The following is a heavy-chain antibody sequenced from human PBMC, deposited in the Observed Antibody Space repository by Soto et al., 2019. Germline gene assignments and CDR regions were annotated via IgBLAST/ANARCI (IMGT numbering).Heavy chain of an antibody. D-gene: IGHD2-2*01. CDR1: GFTFSSYS. CDR2: ISSSSSTI. Sequence: HPGGSLRLSCAASGFTFSSYSMNWVRQAPGKGLEWVPYISSSSSTIYYADSVKGRFTISRDNAKNSLYLQMNSLRDEDTAVYYCARLGVVPAATLYYYYGMDVWGQGTTVTVSS. J-gene: IGHJ6*02. V-gene: IGHV3-48*02. CDR3: ARLGVVPAATLYYYYGMDV.